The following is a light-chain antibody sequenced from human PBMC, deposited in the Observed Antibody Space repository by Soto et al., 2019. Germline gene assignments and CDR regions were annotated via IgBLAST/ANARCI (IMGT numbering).Light chain of an antibody. J-gene: IGKJ5*01. V-gene: IGKV1D-13*01. CDR3: QQFNNYTIT. Sequence: AILLTQSPSSLSASVGDRVTITCRASQDIRGALAWYQQKPGKPPKLLIFDVYSLQSGVPSRFSGSGSGTDFTLTISSLQPEDFATYYCQQFNNYTITFGQGTRLEIK. CDR1: QDIRGA. CDR2: DVY.